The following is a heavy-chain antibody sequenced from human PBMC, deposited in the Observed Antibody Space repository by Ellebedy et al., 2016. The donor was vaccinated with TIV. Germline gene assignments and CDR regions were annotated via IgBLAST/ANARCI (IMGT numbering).Heavy chain of an antibody. V-gene: IGHV4-59*08. J-gene: IGHJ5*02. Sequence: MPSETLSLTCTVSGGSLTSPYFNWIRQSPGKGLEWIGYVNQRRTTKYNSSLRSRVTISIDTSKNQFSLTVTSVTAADTAVYFCARMRGVAGPRWFDPWGPGTQVIVSS. CDR3: ARMRGVAGPRWFDP. D-gene: IGHD6-19*01. CDR1: GGSLTSPY. CDR2: VNQRRTT.